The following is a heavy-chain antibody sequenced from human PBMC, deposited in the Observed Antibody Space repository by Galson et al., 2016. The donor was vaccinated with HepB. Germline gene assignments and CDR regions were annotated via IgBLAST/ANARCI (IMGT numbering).Heavy chain of an antibody. J-gene: IGHJ3*02. V-gene: IGHV3-30*03. D-gene: IGHD3-10*01. Sequence: SLRLSCAASGFTFSSYGMHWVRQAPGKGLEWVAVISYDGSNKYYADSVKGRLTISRDNSKNTLYLQMNSLRAEDTAVYYCARTYGSGSYRRDAFDIWGQGTMVTVSS. CDR1: GFTFSSYG. CDR2: ISYDGSNK. CDR3: ARTYGSGSYRRDAFDI.